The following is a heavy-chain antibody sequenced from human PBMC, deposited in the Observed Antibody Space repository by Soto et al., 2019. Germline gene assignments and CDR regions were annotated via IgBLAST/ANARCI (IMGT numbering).Heavy chain of an antibody. CDR1: GYTFTSYA. V-gene: IGHV1-3*01. D-gene: IGHD1-26*01. CDR2: INAGNGNT. J-gene: IGHJ2*01. CDR3: ARGGSLYWYFDL. Sequence: QVQLVQSGAEVKKPGASVKVSCKASGYTFTSYAMHWVRQAPGQRREWMGWINAGNGNTKYSQKFQGRVTITKDTSASTDYMELSSLRSEDTAVYYCARGGSLYWYFDLWGRGTLVTVSS.